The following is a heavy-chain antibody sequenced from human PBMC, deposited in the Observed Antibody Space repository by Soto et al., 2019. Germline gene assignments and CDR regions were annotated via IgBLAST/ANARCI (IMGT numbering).Heavy chain of an antibody. CDR3: ARGGITMVRGVMSRGLYYFDY. D-gene: IGHD3-10*01. CDR2: INHSGST. CDR1: GGSFSGYY. V-gene: IGHV4-34*01. Sequence: NPSETLSLTCAVYGGSFSGYYWSWIRQPPGKGLEWIGEINHSGSTNYNPSLKSRVTISVDTSKNQFSLKLSSVTAADTAVYYCARGGITMVRGVMSRGLYYFDYWGQGTLVTVSS. J-gene: IGHJ4*02.